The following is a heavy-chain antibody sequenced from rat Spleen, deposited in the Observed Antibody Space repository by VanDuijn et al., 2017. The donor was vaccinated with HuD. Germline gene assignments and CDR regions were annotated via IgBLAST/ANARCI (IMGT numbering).Heavy chain of an antibody. Sequence: EVQLLESGGGPVQPGRSLKLSCVASGFTFTSYWLTWVRQAPGKGLEWVATITHSDGLSTYYRDSVRGRFSISSDNAKTTLYLQVDSLRSEDTATYYCARHGLYSNYGWFAYWGQGTLVTVSS. V-gene: IGHV5-31*01. D-gene: IGHD1-10*01. J-gene: IGHJ3*01. CDR3: ARHGLYSNYGWFAY. CDR2: ITHSDGLST. CDR1: GFTFTSYW.